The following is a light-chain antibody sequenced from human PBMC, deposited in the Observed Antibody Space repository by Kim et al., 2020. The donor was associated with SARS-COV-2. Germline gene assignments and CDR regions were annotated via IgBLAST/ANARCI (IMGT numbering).Light chain of an antibody. J-gene: IGLJ1*01. CDR3: SSYTSSSPYV. Sequence: GQSLTISCTGTSSDVGGYNYVSWYQQHPGNAPKLMIYDVSKRPSGVSNRFSGSKSGNTASLTISGLQAEDEADYYCSSYTSSSPYVFGTGTKVTVL. CDR1: SSDVGGYNY. V-gene: IGLV2-14*04. CDR2: DVS.